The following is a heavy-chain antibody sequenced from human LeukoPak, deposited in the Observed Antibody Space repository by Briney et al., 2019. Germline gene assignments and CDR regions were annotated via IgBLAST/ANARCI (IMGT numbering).Heavy chain of an antibody. CDR1: GFTFSSYA. CDR3: VKSYSSSWPAFDY. D-gene: IGHD6-13*01. V-gene: IGHV3-64D*06. J-gene: IGHJ4*02. Sequence: GGSLRLSCSASGFTFSSYAMHWVRQAPGKGLEYVSAISSNGGSTYYADSVKGRFTISRDNSKNTLNLQMSSLRAEDTAVYYCVKSYSSSWPAFDYCGQGTLVTVSS. CDR2: ISSNGGST.